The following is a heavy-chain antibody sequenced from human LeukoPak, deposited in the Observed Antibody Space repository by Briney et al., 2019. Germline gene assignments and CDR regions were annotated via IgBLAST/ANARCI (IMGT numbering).Heavy chain of an antibody. D-gene: IGHD2-2*01. J-gene: IGHJ4*02. CDR3: ARDRPADY. CDR2: IGAYNGNT. CDR1: GYTFISYD. V-gene: IGHV1-18*01. Sequence: ASVKVSCKASGYTFISYDINWVRQAPGQGLEWMGWIGAYNGNTNYAQKLQGRVTMTTDTSTSTAYMELRSLRSDDTAVYYCARDRPADYWGQGTLVTVSS.